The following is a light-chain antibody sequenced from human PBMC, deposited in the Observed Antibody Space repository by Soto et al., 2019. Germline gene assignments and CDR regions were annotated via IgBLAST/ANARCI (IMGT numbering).Light chain of an antibody. Sequence: DSKMAQYRSSLSVCIGDRVTITCGASQTVNTYFHWYQQKPGKAPKLLIYAASNLQSGVPSRFSGSGSGTNFTLSLNSLQPEDFATYYCQEYNTYSCTFGQGTKVDIK. CDR1: QTVNTY. V-gene: IGKV1-39*01. CDR3: QEYNTYSCT. J-gene: IGKJ1*01. CDR2: AAS.